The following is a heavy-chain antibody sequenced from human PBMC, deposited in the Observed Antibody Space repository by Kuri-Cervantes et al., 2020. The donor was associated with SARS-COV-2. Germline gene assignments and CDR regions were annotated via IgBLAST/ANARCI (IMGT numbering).Heavy chain of an antibody. CDR1: GFTVSNYV. J-gene: IGHJ6*03. CDR2: IWYDGENE. CDR3: ARGAANYYYMDV. D-gene: IGHD3-16*01. Sequence: GESLKISCVASGFTVSNYVIHWVRQAPGKGLEWVAVIWYDGENEYYAGSVKGRFTISRDNSKNTVSLHMNSLRAEDTAMYYCARGAANYYYMDVWGKGTTVTVSS. V-gene: IGHV3-33*08.